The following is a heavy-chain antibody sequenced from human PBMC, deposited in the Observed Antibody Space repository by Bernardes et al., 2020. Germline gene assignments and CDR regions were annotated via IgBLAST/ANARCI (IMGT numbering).Heavy chain of an antibody. CDR2: VGSGSGDST. J-gene: IGHJ4*02. Sequence: GGSLRLSCAASGLTLGSFSTYAISWVRQAPGKGLEWVSVVGSGSGDSTASADSVQGRFTISRDNFKDTVHLQMNSLRVDDTAVYYCALYRGCTHYSCQGLHYWVQGPLGTVSA. CDR1: GLTLGSFSTYA. CDR3: ALYRGCTHYSCQGLHY. D-gene: IGHD2-2*01. V-gene: IGHV3-23*01.